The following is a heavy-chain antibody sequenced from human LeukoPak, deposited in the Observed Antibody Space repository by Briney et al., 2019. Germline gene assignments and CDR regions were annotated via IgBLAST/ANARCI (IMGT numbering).Heavy chain of an antibody. V-gene: IGHV4-59*01. J-gene: IGHJ4*02. CDR3: ARARTGTLDY. Sequence: SETLSLTCTVSGGSIGTYFWSWIRQPPGKGLEWIGYIYYTGRTKYNPSLKSRVTMSVDTSKNHFSLNLSSVTAADTAVYYCARARTGTLDYWGQGTLVTVPP. CDR1: GGSIGTYF. D-gene: IGHD1-1*01. CDR2: IYYTGRT.